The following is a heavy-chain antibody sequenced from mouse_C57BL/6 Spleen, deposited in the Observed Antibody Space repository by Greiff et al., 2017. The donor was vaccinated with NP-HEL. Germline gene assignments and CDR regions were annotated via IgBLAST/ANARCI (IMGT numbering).Heavy chain of an antibody. D-gene: IGHD2-2*01. CDR2: IDPSDSYT. Sequence: QVQLQQPGAELVMPGASVKLSCKASGYIFTSYWMHWVKQRPGQGLEWIGEIDPSDSYTNYNQKFKGKSTLTVDKSSSTAYMQLSSLTSEDSAVYYCALMVTARGNYFDYWGQGTTLTVSS. V-gene: IGHV1-69*01. CDR1: GYIFTSYW. CDR3: ALMVTARGNYFDY. J-gene: IGHJ2*01.